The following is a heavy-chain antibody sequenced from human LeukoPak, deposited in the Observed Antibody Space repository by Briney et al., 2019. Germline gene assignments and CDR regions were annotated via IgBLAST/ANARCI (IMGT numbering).Heavy chain of an antibody. CDR2: ISAYNGNT. Sequence: ASVKVSCKASGYTFTNYAMNWVRQAPGQGLEWMGWISAYNGNTNYAQKLQGRVTMTTDTSTSTAYMELRSLRSDDTAVYYCARVKADTAMVPDYWGQGTLVTVSS. V-gene: IGHV1-18*01. J-gene: IGHJ4*02. CDR1: GYTFTNYA. D-gene: IGHD5-18*01. CDR3: ARVKADTAMVPDY.